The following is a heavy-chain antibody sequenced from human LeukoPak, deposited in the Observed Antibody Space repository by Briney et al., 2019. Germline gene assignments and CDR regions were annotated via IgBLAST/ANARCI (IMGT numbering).Heavy chain of an antibody. Sequence: SETLSLTCTVSGGSISSSSYYWGWFRQPPGKGLEWIGSIYYSGSTYYNPSLKSRVTISVDTSKNQFSLKLSSVTAADTAVYYCASLVQYYYGSESYYPYWGQGTLVTVSS. CDR2: IYYSGST. J-gene: IGHJ4*02. CDR3: ASLVQYYYGSESYYPY. CDR1: GGSISSSSYY. D-gene: IGHD3-10*01. V-gene: IGHV4-39*07.